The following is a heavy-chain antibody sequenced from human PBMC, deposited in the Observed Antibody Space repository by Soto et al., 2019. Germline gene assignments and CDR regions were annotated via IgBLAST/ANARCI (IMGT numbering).Heavy chain of an antibody. J-gene: IGHJ6*02. D-gene: IGHD6-19*01. CDR1: GGTFSSYA. Sequence: QVQLVQSGAEVKKPGSSVKVSCKASGGTFSSYAISWVRQAPGQGLEWMGGIIPIFGTANYAQKFQGRVTITADESTSTAYMELCSLRSEDTAVYYCARPRGINSSGPRGYYYGMDVWGQGTTVTVSS. V-gene: IGHV1-69*01. CDR3: ARPRGINSSGPRGYYYGMDV. CDR2: IIPIFGTA.